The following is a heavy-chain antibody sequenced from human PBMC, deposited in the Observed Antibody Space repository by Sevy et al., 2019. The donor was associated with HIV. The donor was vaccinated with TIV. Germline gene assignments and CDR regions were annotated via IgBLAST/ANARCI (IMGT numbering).Heavy chain of an antibody. V-gene: IGHV4-39*01. CDR3: ARYCISTSPHNWFDP. D-gene: IGHD2-2*01. Sequence: SETLSLTCSVSGGSIRSTSYYWGWIRQPPGKGLEWIASFDYAGTTYYTPALKSRVTISGDMSKNQFSLKLKSVTAADTAVYYCARYCISTSPHNWFDPWGQGALVTVSS. CDR2: FDYAGTT. CDR1: GGSIRSTSYY. J-gene: IGHJ5*02.